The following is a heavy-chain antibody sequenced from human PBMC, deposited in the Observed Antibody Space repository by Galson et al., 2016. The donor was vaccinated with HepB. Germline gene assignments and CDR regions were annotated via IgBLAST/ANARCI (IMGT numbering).Heavy chain of an antibody. V-gene: IGHV1-2*02. D-gene: IGHD2-21*02. CDR2: TNPSSGAA. Sequence: SVKVSCKASGSTLTGHYIHWVRQAPGQGLEWVGWTNPSSGAAKFVQKLQDRVTVTRDASTTTMYMELSSLTSDDTDLYYCARGRLKSVTQEGFDIWGQGTMVIVSS. CDR1: GSTLTGHY. J-gene: IGHJ3*02. CDR3: ARGRLKSVTQEGFDI.